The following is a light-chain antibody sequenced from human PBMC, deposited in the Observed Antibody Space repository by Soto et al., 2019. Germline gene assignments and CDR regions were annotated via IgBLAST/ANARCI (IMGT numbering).Light chain of an antibody. V-gene: IGLV7-43*01. J-gene: IGLJ3*02. CDR3: LLHYVEEVV. Sequence: QAVVSQEPALTVSPGGTVTLPCASSTGAVTSGHYPNWFQQKPGQPTRAVTYSTSSRHSWTPARFSGSLLGGKAALTLSGVEPEDEGDYFCLLHYVEEVVFGGGTKLTVL. CDR1: TGAVTSGHY. CDR2: STS.